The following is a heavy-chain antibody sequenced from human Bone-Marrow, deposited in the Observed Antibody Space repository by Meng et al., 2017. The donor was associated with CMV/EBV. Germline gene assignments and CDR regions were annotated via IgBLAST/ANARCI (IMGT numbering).Heavy chain of an antibody. J-gene: IGHJ6*02. D-gene: IGHD2-2*01. CDR1: GFTFSGSA. CDR3: AKASLHQIPAAIGFYYYYYGMDV. V-gene: IGHV3-73*01. CDR2: IRSKANSYAT. Sequence: ETLSLTCAASGFTFSGSAMHWVRQASGKGLEWVGRIRSKANSYATAYAASVKGRFTISRDDSKNTAYLQMNSLKTEDTAVYYCAKASLHQIPAAIGFYYYYYGMDVWGQGTTVTVSS.